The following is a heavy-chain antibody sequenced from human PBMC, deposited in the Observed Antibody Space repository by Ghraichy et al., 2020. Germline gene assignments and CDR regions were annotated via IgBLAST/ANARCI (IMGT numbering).Heavy chain of an antibody. CDR1: GFSFSSVW. V-gene: IGHV3-7*03. CDR3: GKGGERDFDY. Sequence: GGSLRLSCAASGFSFSSVWMSWVRQAPGRGLEWVANINRDGSGANYVDSVKGLFTFSRDNAKNTLFLQMNSLRADDTAVYYCGKGGERDFDYWGQGTLVTVSS. CDR2: INRDGSGA. J-gene: IGHJ4*02. D-gene: IGHD2-21*01.